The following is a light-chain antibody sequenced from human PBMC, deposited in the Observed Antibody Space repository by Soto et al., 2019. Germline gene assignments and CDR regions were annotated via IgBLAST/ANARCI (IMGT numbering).Light chain of an antibody. J-gene: IGKJ5*01. CDR2: DVS. CDR3: QQRNYWQVP. Sequence: EVVLTQSPATLSLSPGERATLSCRSSQAVSRMYLSWFQQKPGQAPRLLIYDVSNRATGIPARFSGSGSGTDFTLTISSLQPEDFALYYCQQRNYWQVPFAQRTRLEIK. V-gene: IGKV3D-11*01. CDR1: QAVSRMY.